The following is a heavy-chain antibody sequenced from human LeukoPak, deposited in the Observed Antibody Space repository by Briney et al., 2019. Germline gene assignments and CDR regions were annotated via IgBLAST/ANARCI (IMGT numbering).Heavy chain of an antibody. V-gene: IGHV3-74*01. D-gene: IGHD3-22*01. J-gene: IGHJ4*02. Sequence: PGGSLRLSCETSGFTFSSYWMHWVRQAPGKGLVWVSRINSDGSSTSYADSVKGQFTISRDNAKNTLYLQMNSLRAEDTAVYYCTRGRYDSSGYPYFDYWGQGTLVTVSS. CDR2: INSDGSST. CDR3: TRGRYDSSGYPYFDY. CDR1: GFTFSSYW.